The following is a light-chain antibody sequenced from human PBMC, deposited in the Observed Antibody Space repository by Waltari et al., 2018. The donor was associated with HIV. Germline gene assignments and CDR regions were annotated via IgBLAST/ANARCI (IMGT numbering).Light chain of an antibody. CDR1: SGSIASNY. CDR2: EDN. J-gene: IGLJ2*01. V-gene: IGLV6-57*01. Sequence: NFMLTQPHSVSDSPGKTVTISCTRSSGSIASNYVQWNQQRPGSSPTTVIYEDNQRPSGVPDRFSGSIDSSSNSASLTISGLKTEDEADYYCQSYDSSNHKVVFGGGTKLTVL. CDR3: QSYDSSNHKVV.